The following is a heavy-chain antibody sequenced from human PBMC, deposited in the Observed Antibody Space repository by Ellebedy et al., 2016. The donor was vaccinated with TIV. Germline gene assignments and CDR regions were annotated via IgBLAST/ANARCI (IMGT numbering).Heavy chain of an antibody. D-gene: IGHD5-12*01. CDR1: GFIFSSYW. CDR3: AKWRWWQSEFDS. J-gene: IGHJ4*02. Sequence: PGGSLRLSCAASGFIFSSYWLSWVRQAPGKGLEWVASIKEDGSHKEYVDSVEGRFAISRDNAKNFLYLQVTSLRAEDTAVYYCAKWRWWQSEFDSWGQGTPVTVSS. V-gene: IGHV3-7*03. CDR2: IKEDGSHK.